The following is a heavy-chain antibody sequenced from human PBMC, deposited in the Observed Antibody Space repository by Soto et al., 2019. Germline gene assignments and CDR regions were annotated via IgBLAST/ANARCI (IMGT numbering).Heavy chain of an antibody. Sequence: SVKVSCKASGGTFGSYAISWVRQAPGQGLEWMGGIIPIFGTANYAQKFQGRVTITADESTSTAYMELSSLRSEDTAVYYCAGVGYCSGGSCYSPPNYGMDVWGQGTTVTVSS. V-gene: IGHV1-69*13. CDR2: IIPIFGTA. J-gene: IGHJ6*02. CDR1: GGTFGSYA. D-gene: IGHD2-15*01. CDR3: AGVGYCSGGSCYSPPNYGMDV.